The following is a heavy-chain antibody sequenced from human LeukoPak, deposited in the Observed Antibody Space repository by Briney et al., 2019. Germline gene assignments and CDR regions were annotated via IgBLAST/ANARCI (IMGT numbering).Heavy chain of an antibody. Sequence: GGSLGLSCAASEFIFSDYVMGWVRQAPGKGLEWVSTIDKTTYPTFYADSVKGRFTISRDNSKNTLYLQMNSLRTEHTAAYFCAKFEGATIPGWFNDYWGQGILVTVSS. CDR1: EFIFSDYV. D-gene: IGHD6-19*01. J-gene: IGHJ4*02. V-gene: IGHV3-23*05. CDR2: IDKTTYPT. CDR3: AKFEGATIPGWFNDY.